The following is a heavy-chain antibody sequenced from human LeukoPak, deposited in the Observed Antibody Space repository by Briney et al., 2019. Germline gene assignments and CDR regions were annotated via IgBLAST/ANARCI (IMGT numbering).Heavy chain of an antibody. Sequence: PSRTLSLTCTVSGGSISSGDYYWSWIRQPPGKGLEWIGYIYYSGSTHYNPSLKSRVTISVDTSKNQFSLKLSSVTAADTAVYYCAREFVDDFWSGYFGGWFDPWGQGTLVTVSS. CDR3: AREFVDDFWSGYFGGWFDP. D-gene: IGHD3-3*01. CDR2: IYYSGST. V-gene: IGHV4-30-4*08. CDR1: GGSISSGDYY. J-gene: IGHJ5*02.